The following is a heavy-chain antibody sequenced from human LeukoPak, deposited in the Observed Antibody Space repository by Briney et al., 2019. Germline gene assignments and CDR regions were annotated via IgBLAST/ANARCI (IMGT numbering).Heavy chain of an antibody. CDR1: GYSFTAFY. CDR3: ARDTFGDYGSDYFDY. D-gene: IGHD4-17*01. Sequence: ASVKVSCKTSGYSFTAFYIHWVRQAPGQGLEWMGWVSTYNGNTNYAQKLQGRVTMTTDTSTSTAYMELRSLRSDDTAVYYCARDTFGDYGSDYFDYWGQGTLVTVSS. J-gene: IGHJ4*02. V-gene: IGHV1-18*04. CDR2: VSTYNGNT.